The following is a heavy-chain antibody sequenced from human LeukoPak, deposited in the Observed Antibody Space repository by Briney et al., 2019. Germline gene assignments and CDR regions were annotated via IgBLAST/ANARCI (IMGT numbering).Heavy chain of an antibody. CDR3: ARERAVGAITDSYHYGMDV. J-gene: IGHJ6*02. V-gene: IGHV4-61*01. Sequence: SETLSLTCTVSGGSIGGNSYWSWIRQPPGKGPEWIGHISNSGSTNSNPSLKSRVTISVDTSKNQFSLKLSSVTAADTAVYYCARERAVGAITDSYHYGMDVWGQGTTVIVSS. D-gene: IGHD1-26*01. CDR1: GGSIGGNSY. CDR2: ISNSGST.